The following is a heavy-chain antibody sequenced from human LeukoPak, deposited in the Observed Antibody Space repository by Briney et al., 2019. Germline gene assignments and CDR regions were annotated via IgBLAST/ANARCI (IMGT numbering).Heavy chain of an antibody. V-gene: IGHV3-48*02. CDR2: ISSSGTTI. D-gene: IGHD6-13*01. CDR3: ARVWGLAVAGGEIEY. J-gene: IGHJ4*02. Sequence: PGGSLRLSCAASGFTFSSYSMNWVRQAPGKGLGWVSYISSSGTTIYYADSVKGRFTISRDNDKNSLYVQMNSLRDEDTAVYYCARVWGLAVAGGEIEYWGQGTLVTVSS. CDR1: GFTFSSYS.